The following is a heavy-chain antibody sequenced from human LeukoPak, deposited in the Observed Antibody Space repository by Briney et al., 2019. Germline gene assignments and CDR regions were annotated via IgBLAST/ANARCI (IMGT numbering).Heavy chain of an antibody. J-gene: IGHJ4*02. Sequence: PSETLSLTCAVYDGSFSGYYWSWIRQPPGKGLEWIGEINHSGSTNYNPSLKRRVIISLDTSKSQFSLKVRYVTAADTAVYYCARGLNDSWTGENYWGQGTLVTVSS. CDR2: INHSGST. CDR1: DGSFSGYY. CDR3: ARGLNDSWTGENY. D-gene: IGHD3-3*01. V-gene: IGHV4-34*01.